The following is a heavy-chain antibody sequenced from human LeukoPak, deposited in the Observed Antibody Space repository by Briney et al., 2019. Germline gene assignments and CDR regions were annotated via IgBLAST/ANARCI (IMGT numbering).Heavy chain of an antibody. J-gene: IGHJ3*02. CDR2: IYYSGST. D-gene: IGHD3-9*01. Sequence: PSQTLSLTCTVSGGSISSGDYYWSWIRQPPGKGLEWIGYIYYSGSTYYNPSLKSRVTISVDTSKNQFSLKLSSVTAADTAVYYCARDRSQSITIFWDRAEDAFDIWGQGTMVTVSS. CDR3: ARDRSQSITIFWDRAEDAFDI. V-gene: IGHV4-30-4*01. CDR1: GGSISSGDYY.